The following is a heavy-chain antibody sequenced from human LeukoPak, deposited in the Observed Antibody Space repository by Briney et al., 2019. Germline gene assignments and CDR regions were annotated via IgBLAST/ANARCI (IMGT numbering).Heavy chain of an antibody. CDR1: GGSISSYY. V-gene: IGHV4-59*01. CDR3: ARIKYYYDSSGYAHWYFDL. D-gene: IGHD3-22*01. J-gene: IGHJ2*01. CDR2: IYYSGST. Sequence: SEALSLTCTVSGGSISSYYWSWIRQPPGKGLEWIGYIYYSGSTNYNPSLKSRVTISVDTSKNQFSLKLSSVTAADTAVYYCARIKYYYDSSGYAHWYFDLWGRGTLVTVSS.